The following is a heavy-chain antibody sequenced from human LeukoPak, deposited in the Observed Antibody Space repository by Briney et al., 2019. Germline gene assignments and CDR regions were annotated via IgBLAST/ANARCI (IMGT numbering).Heavy chain of an antibody. CDR2: ISGSGGST. Sequence: PGGSLRLSCAASGVTFRSYAMSWVRQAPGKGLEWVSAISGSGGSTYYADSVKGRFTISRDNSKNTLYLQMNSLRAEDTAVYYCAKDRRYGDYVGAFDIWGQGTMVTVSS. V-gene: IGHV3-23*01. CDR1: GVTFRSYA. J-gene: IGHJ3*02. CDR3: AKDRRYGDYVGAFDI. D-gene: IGHD4-17*01.